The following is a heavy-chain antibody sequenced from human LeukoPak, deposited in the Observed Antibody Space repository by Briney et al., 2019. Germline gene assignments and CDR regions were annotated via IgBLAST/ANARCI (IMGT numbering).Heavy chain of an antibody. J-gene: IGHJ3*02. V-gene: IGHV4-30-4*01. CDR3: ASGSLRGHTYVDI. Sequence: SETLSLTCTVSGGSISSGDYYWSWIRQPPGKGLEWIGYIYYSGSTYYNPSLKSRLTISVDTSKRQFSLKLSAVTAADTAFYYCASGSLRGHTYVDIWGQGTMVTVSS. CDR2: IYYSGST. CDR1: GGSISSGDYY. D-gene: IGHD5-18*01.